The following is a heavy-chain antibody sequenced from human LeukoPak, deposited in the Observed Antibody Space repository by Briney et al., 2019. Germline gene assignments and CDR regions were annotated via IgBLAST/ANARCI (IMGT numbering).Heavy chain of an antibody. CDR3: ARAGYCSGGSCSTAAFDI. CDR2: INPNSGGT. Sequence: ASVKVSCKASGYTFTGYYMHWVRQAPGQGLEWMGRINPNSGGTNYAQKFQGRVTMTRDTSISTAYMELSRLRSDDTAVYYCARAGYCSGGSCSTAAFDIWGQGTMVTVPS. J-gene: IGHJ3*02. D-gene: IGHD2-15*01. CDR1: GYTFTGYY. V-gene: IGHV1-2*06.